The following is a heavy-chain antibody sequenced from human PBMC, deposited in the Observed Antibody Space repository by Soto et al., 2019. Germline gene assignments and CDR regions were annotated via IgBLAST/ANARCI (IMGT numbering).Heavy chain of an antibody. CDR1: GGSISSSGYY. V-gene: IGHV4-39*02. J-gene: IGHJ5*02. CDR3: ARERRGSNWFDP. CDR2: TSNSGST. D-gene: IGHD5-12*01. Sequence: SETLSLTCTVSGGSISSSGYYWAWIRQPPGRGLEWIASTSNSGSTYYTPSLKGRVTISQDTSKNQFSLSLNSVTAADTARYFCARERRGSNWFDPWGQGTLVTVSS.